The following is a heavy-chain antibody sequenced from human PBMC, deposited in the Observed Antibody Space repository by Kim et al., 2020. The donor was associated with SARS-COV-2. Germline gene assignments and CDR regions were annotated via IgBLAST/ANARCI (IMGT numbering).Heavy chain of an antibody. CDR3: AKDDRYSSPDFDAFDI. V-gene: IGHV3-23*01. J-gene: IGHJ3*02. CDR2: ISGSGGST. Sequence: GGSLRLSCAASGFTFSSYAMSWVRQAPGKGLEWVSAISGSGGSTYYADSVKGRFTISRDNSKNTLYLQMNSLRAEETAVYYCAKDDRYSSPDFDAFDIWGQGTMVTVSS. D-gene: IGHD6-13*01. CDR1: GFTFSSYA.